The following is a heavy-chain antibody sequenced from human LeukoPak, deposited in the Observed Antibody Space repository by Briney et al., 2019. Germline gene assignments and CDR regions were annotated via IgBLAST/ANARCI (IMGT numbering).Heavy chain of an antibody. V-gene: IGHV4-38-2*02. CDR2: IYHSGST. J-gene: IGHJ4*02. CDR3: ARDAAGLGNYFAS. CDR1: GYSISSGYY. D-gene: IGHD3-16*01. Sequence: PSETLSLTCTVSGYSISSGYYRVWIRQPPGKGLEWIGSIYHSGSTYYTPSLKSRVTISVDTSKNQFSLKLSSVTAADTAIYFCARDAAGLGNYFASWGQGTLVTVSS.